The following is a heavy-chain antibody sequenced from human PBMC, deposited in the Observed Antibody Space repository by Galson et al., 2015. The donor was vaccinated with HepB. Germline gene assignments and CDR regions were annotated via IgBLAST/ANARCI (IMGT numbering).Heavy chain of an antibody. Sequence: SVKVSCKASGGTFSSYAISWVRQAPGQGLEWMGGIIPIFGTANYAQKFQGWVTMTRDTSISTAYMELSRLRSDDTAVYYCARVKPHYYDSSGSRGDDAFDIWGQGTMVTVSS. V-gene: IGHV1-69*05. CDR2: IIPIFGTA. D-gene: IGHD3-22*01. CDR3: ARVKPHYYDSSGSRGDDAFDI. J-gene: IGHJ3*02. CDR1: GGTFSSYA.